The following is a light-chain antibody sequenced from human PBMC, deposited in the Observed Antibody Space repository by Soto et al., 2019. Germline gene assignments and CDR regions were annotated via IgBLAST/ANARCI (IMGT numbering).Light chain of an antibody. CDR3: QQYNSYPLT. Sequence: DIQMTQSPPTLSASVGDRVTITCRASQSISSWLAWYQQKPGKAPKLLIYKASSLESGVPSRFSGSGSGTEFTLTISSLQPDDFVTYYCQQYNSYPLTFGGGTKVEIK. CDR2: KAS. CDR1: QSISSW. V-gene: IGKV1-5*03. J-gene: IGKJ4*01.